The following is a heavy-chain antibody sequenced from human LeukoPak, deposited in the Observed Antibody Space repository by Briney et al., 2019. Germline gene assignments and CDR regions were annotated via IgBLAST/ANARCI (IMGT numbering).Heavy chain of an antibody. V-gene: IGHV3-23*01. J-gene: IGHJ3*02. CDR2: ISGSGGST. Sequence: TGGSLRLSCAASGFTFSSYAMSWVRQAPGKGLEWVSAISGSGGSTYYADSVKGRFTISRDNSKNTLYLQMNSRRAEDTAVYYCAKAPYDPEAFDIWGQGTMVTVSS. CDR3: AKAPYDPEAFDI. CDR1: GFTFSSYA. D-gene: IGHD3-3*01.